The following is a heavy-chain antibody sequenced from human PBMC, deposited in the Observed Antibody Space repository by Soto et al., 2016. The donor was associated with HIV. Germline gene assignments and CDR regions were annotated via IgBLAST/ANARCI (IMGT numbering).Heavy chain of an antibody. CDR3: ARERKFGIIIPIDS. Sequence: VQLVESGGGLVKPGGSLRLSCAASGFTFSDYYMAWIRQAPGKGLQWISYISSRTSYTDYADSVKGRFTISRDNAKNSLYLQMNSLRAEDTAVYYCARERKFGIIIPIDSWGQGTLVTVSS. D-gene: IGHD1-20*01. CDR2: ISSRTSYT. CDR1: GFTFSDYY. J-gene: IGHJ4*02. V-gene: IGHV3-11*05.